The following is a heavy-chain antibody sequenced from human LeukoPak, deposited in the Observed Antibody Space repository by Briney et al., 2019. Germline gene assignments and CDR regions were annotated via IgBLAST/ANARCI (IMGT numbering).Heavy chain of an antibody. CDR1: GFTVSRNY. Sequence: GGSLRLSCVASGFTVSRNYMSWVRQAPGKGLEWVANIKQDGGETYYVDSVKGRFTISRDNTKNSLFLQMNSLRAEDTAVYYCARDFGVTVVRGIIITYYGMDVWGQGTTVTVSS. CDR3: ARDFGVTVVRGIIITYYGMDV. CDR2: IKQDGGET. D-gene: IGHD3-10*01. V-gene: IGHV3-7*01. J-gene: IGHJ6*02.